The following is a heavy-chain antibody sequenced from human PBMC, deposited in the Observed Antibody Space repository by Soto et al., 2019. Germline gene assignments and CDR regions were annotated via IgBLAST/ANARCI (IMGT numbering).Heavy chain of an antibody. V-gene: IGHV3-23*01. J-gene: IGHJ4*02. D-gene: IGHD3-3*01. CDR2: VGGSGGGT. CDR3: ARLRSAYSTGFDF. CDR1: GFTFSNYA. Sequence: PGGSLRLSCAASGFTFSNYAMSWVRQAPGKGLEWVSGVGGSGGGTYYADSVKGRFTISRDNSKKTVYLQMNSLRAEDTAFYYCARLRSAYSTGFDFWGLGTLVTVSS.